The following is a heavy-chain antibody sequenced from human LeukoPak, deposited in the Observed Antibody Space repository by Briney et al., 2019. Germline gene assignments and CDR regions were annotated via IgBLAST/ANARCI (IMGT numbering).Heavy chain of an antibody. V-gene: IGHV4-59*01. Sequence: SETLSLTCTVSGGSISSYYWSRIRQPPGKGLEWIGYIYYSGSTNYNPSLKSRVTISVDTSKNQFSLELSSVTAADTAVYYCASCSGGSCPYGEYFQHWGQGTLVTVSS. CDR2: IYYSGST. J-gene: IGHJ1*01. D-gene: IGHD2-15*01. CDR3: ASCSGGSCPYGEYFQH. CDR1: GGSISSYY.